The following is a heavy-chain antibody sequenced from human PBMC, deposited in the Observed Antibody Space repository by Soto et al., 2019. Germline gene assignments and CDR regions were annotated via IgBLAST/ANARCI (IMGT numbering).Heavy chain of an antibody. J-gene: IGHJ6*02. CDR3: ARDLGLTRAASYYYGMDV. D-gene: IGHD6-25*01. CDR1: GFTFSSYG. V-gene: IGHV3-33*01. CDR2: IWYDGNNK. Sequence: SLRLSCAASGFTFSSYGMHWVRQAPGKGLEWVAVIWYDGNNKFYADSVKGRFTISRDNSKNTLYLQMNSLRAEDTAVYYCARDLGLTRAASYYYGMDVWGQGATVTVSS.